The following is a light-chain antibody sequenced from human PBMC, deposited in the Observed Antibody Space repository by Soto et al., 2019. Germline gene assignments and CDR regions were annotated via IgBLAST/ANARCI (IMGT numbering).Light chain of an antibody. J-gene: IGKJ5*01. CDR1: QSIRTS. Sequence: EVVLTQSPATLSLSPGERATLSCRASQSIRTSLAWYQQKPGQAPRLVIFDASNRANGVPARFGGSGSGTDFTLTINSLEPEDFAVYYCQQYNNWPTFGQGTRLEIK. CDR2: DAS. CDR3: QQYNNWPT. V-gene: IGKV3-11*01.